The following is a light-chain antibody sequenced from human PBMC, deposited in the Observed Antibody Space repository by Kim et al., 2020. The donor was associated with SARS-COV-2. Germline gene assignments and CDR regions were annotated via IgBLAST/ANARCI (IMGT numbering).Light chain of an antibody. CDR1: QSVRTK. CDR3: QQYNAWPLT. V-gene: IGKV3-15*01. Sequence: DIVMTQSPPTLSVSRGERATLSCKASQSVRTKLAWYQQRPGQAPRLLFSGAFTRATGVPARFSGTGSGTEFTLTISSLQSEDFAVYFCQQYNAWPLTFGGGTKLEI. CDR2: GAF. J-gene: IGKJ4*01.